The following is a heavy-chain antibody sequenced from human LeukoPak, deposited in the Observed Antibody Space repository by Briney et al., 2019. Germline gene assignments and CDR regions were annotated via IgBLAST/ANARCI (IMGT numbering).Heavy chain of an antibody. CDR2: ISSRGSYI. V-gene: IGHV3-21*01. CDR3: ARGPRDTATVAYYYYGMDI. J-gene: IGHJ6*02. CDR1: EISFSSFH. D-gene: IGHD5-18*01. Sequence: GGSLRLSCEVSEISFSSFHLNWVRQAPGKGLEWVSSISSRGSYIYYADSVMGRFTTSRDYTRNSMYLQMNSLRAEDTAVYYCARGPRDTATVAYYYYGMDIWGQGTTVTVS.